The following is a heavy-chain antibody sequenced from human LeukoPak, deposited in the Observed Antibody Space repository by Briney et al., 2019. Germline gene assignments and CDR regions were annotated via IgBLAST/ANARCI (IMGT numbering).Heavy chain of an antibody. Sequence: SETLSLTCTVSGASISSYYWSWFRQPPGKGLEWIGYIDNTESTNYNPSLRSRVTISVDKSKNHFSLNLSSVTAADTAVYYCARMTYDPHGVDVWGKGTTVTVSS. V-gene: IGHV4-59*01. D-gene: IGHD5-12*01. CDR3: ARMTYDPHGVDV. CDR1: GASISSYY. CDR2: IDNTEST. J-gene: IGHJ6*04.